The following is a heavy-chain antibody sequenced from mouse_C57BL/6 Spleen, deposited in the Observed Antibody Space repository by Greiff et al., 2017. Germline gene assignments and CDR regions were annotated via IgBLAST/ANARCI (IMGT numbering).Heavy chain of an antibody. CDR1: GYAFSSSW. D-gene: IGHD2-14*01. J-gene: IGHJ2*01. Sequence: QLQQSGPELVKPGASVKISCKASGYAFSSSWMNWVKQRPGKGLEWIGRIYPGDGDTNYNGKFKGKATLTADKSSSTAYMQLSSLTSEDSAVYFCAREVRSYFDYWGQGTTLTVSS. CDR2: IYPGDGDT. V-gene: IGHV1-82*01. CDR3: AREVRSYFDY.